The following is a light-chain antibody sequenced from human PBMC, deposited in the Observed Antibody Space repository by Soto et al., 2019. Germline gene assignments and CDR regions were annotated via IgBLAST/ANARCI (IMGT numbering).Light chain of an antibody. CDR2: SNS. V-gene: IGLV1-44*01. CDR3: AAWDDSLNGRV. J-gene: IGLJ2*01. Sequence: QSVLTQPPSASGTPGQRVTVSCSGSSSNIGSNPVSWYQQLPGTAPKVLIYSNSQRPSGVPDRFSGSKSGTSASLAISGLQSEDEADYYCAAWDDSLNGRVFGGGTKLTVL. CDR1: SSNIGSNP.